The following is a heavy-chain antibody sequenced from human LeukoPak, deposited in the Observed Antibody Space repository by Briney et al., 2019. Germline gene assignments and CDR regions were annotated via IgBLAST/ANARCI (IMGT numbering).Heavy chain of an antibody. CDR3: ARPTHTVTTNYFDY. CDR2: IKEDGSEE. J-gene: IGHJ4*02. D-gene: IGHD4-17*01. CDR1: GFKFSDFW. Sequence: PGGSLRLSCAASGFKFSDFWMPWVRQTPGKGLEWVANIKEDGSEEYHVDSVKGRFTISRDNTKSSLFLQMNSLRAEDTAVYYCARPTHTVTTNYFDYWGQGTLVTVSS. V-gene: IGHV3-7*01.